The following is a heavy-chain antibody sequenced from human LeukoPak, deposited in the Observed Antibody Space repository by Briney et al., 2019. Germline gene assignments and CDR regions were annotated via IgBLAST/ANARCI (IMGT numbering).Heavy chain of an antibody. CDR1: GFTVTSNY. CDR3: ARDLAQ. CDR2: IYSGNNT. J-gene: IGHJ4*02. Sequence: GGSLRLSCAASGFTVTSNYKSWVRQAPGKGLEWVSVIYSGNNTYYADSVKGRFTISTDNSKNMLYLQMNSLRDEDTAVYYCARDLAQWGQGTLVTVSS. V-gene: IGHV3-66*01.